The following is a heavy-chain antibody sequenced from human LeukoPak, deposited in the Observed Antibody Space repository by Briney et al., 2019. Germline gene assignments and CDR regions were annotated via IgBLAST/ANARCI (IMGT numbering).Heavy chain of an antibody. CDR2: MNPNSGNT. D-gene: IGHD1-26*01. V-gene: IGHV1-8*03. CDR3: TILGGATAYFDY. Sequence: GASVKVSCKASGYTFTSYDINWVRQATGQGLEWMGWMNPNSGNTGYAQKFQGRVTITRNTSISTAYMELSSLRSEDTAVYYCTILGGATAYFDYWGQGTLVTVSS. J-gene: IGHJ4*02. CDR1: GYTFTSYD.